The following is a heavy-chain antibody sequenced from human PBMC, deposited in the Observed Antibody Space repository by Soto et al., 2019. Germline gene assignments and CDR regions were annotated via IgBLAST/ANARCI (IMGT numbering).Heavy chain of an antibody. CDR3: ARTYYYDSSGYYGGYFDL. V-gene: IGHV4-30-4*01. CDR1: GGSINSGDYY. D-gene: IGHD3-22*01. J-gene: IGHJ2*01. CDR2: IYYSGST. Sequence: QVQLQESGPGLVKPSQTLSLTCTVSGGSINSGDYYWSWIRQPPGKVLEWIGYIYYSGSTYYNPSLKGRVTISVDTSKNRFSLKLSSVTAADTAVYYFARTYYYDSSGYYGGYFDLWGRGTLVTVSS.